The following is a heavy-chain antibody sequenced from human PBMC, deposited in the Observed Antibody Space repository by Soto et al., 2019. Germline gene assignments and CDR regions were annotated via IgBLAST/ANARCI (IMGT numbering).Heavy chain of an antibody. CDR1: GFTFSSYG. J-gene: IGHJ6*02. V-gene: IGHV3-30*18. CDR3: AKENKGYYYYGMDV. CDR2: ISYDGSNK. Sequence: QVQLVESGGGVVQPGRSLRLSCAASGFTFSSYGMHWVRQAPGKGLEWVAVISYDGSNKYYADSVKGRFTISRDNSKNTLYLQMNSLRAEDTAVYYCAKENKGYYYYGMDVWGQGTTVTVSS.